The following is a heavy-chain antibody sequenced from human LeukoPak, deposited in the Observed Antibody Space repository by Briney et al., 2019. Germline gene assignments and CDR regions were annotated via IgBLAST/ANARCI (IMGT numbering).Heavy chain of an antibody. J-gene: IGHJ5*02. D-gene: IGHD3-3*01. CDR1: GFTFSSYS. Sequence: PGGSLRLSCAASGFTFSSYSMNWVRQAPGKGLERVSSISSSSSYIYYADSVKGRFTISRDNAKNSLYLQMNSLRAEDTAVYYCARGTTYYDFWSGYYTGGETGWFDPWGQGTLVTVSS. V-gene: IGHV3-21*01. CDR3: ARGTTYYDFWSGYYTGGETGWFDP. CDR2: ISSSSSYI.